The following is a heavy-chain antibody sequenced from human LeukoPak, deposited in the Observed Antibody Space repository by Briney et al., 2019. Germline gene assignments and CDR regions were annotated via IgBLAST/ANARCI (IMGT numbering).Heavy chain of an antibody. CDR2: IIPIFGIA. CDR3: ATRGYPGEHYGMDV. CDR1: GGTFSSYA. Sequence: GSSVKVSCKASGGTFSSYAVSWVRQAPGQGLEWMGRIIPIFGIANYAQKFQGRVTITADKSTSTAYMELSSLRSEDTAVYYCATRGYPGEHYGMDVRGQGTTVTVSS. D-gene: IGHD7-27*01. V-gene: IGHV1-69*04. J-gene: IGHJ6*02.